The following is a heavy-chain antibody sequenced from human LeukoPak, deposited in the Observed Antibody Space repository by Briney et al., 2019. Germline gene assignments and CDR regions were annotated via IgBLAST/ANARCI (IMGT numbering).Heavy chain of an antibody. D-gene: IGHD3-22*01. CDR2: ISRSSSTI. Sequence: GGSLRLSCEASGFTFSTYSMTWVRQAPGEGLECVSYISRSSSTIYYADSVKGRFTISRDNTKNSLFLQMNSLRAEDTAIYYCARGAEYYDTNDYPRAPWGQGTLVTVSS. CDR3: ARGAEYYDTNDYPRAP. J-gene: IGHJ4*02. CDR1: GFTFSTYS. V-gene: IGHV3-48*04.